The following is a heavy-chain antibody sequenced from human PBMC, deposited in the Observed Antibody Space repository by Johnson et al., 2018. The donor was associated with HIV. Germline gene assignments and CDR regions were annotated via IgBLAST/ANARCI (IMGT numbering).Heavy chain of an antibody. CDR2: ISSNGGST. CDR3: AKPPSMGADGFAI. J-gene: IGHJ3*02. Sequence: VQLVESGGGLVQPGGSLRLSCAASGFIFSSYAMHWVRQAPGKGLQYVSAISSNGGSTYYANSVKGRFTISRDNSKNALYLQMNSLRADDTAIYYCAKPPSMGADGFAIWGHGTMVTISS. CDR1: GFIFSSYA. D-gene: IGHD3-16*01. V-gene: IGHV3-64*01.